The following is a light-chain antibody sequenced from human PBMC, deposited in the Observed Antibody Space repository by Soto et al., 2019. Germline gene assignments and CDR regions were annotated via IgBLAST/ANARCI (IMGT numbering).Light chain of an antibody. CDR3: SLFTSNTILV. CDR1: SSDIGAYNY. Sequence: QSVLTQPASVSGSPGQSITISCTGSSSDIGAYNYVSWYQQSPGKAPKLIIYEVSNRPSGISNRFSGSKSGNTASLTISGLQAEDEADYHCSLFTSNTILVLGRGTKVNLL. V-gene: IGLV2-14*01. CDR2: EVS. J-gene: IGLJ2*01.